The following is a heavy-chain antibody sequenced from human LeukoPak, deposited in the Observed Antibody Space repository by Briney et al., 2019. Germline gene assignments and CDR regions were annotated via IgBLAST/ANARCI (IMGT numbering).Heavy chain of an antibody. CDR3: IVFGDSNH. CDR1: GFTFSSYS. V-gene: IGHV3-53*01. Sequence: PGGSLRLSCAASGFTFSSYSMNWVRQAPGKGLEWVSAIHTSGDTCYADSVKGRFTISRDTSKNTLCLQINSLRVEDTAIYYCIVFGDSNHWGQGTLVTVSS. D-gene: IGHD4-17*01. CDR2: IHTSGDT. J-gene: IGHJ5*02.